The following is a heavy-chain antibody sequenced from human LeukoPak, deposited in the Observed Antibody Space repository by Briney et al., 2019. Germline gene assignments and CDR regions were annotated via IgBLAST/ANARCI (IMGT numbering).Heavy chain of an antibody. Sequence: SETLSLTCAVYGGSFSGYYWSWIRQPPGKGLEWIGEINHSGSTNYNPSLKSRVTISVDTSKNQFSLKLSSVTAADTAVYYCARDAGVGAAPEDAFDIWGQGTMVTVSS. V-gene: IGHV4-34*01. J-gene: IGHJ3*02. CDR3: ARDAGVGAAPEDAFDI. CDR1: GGSFSGYY. CDR2: INHSGST. D-gene: IGHD1-26*01.